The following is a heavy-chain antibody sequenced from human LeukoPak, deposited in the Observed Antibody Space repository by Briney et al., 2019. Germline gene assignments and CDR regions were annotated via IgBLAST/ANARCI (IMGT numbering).Heavy chain of an antibody. Sequence: PGGSLRLSCAASGFTFSSYEMNWVRQAPGKGREWVSYISSSDSTIYYADPVKGRFTISRDNARNSLYLQMNNLRAEDTAVYYCARDSTPRDYYDSCDYFGPGDYWGQGTLVTVSS. J-gene: IGHJ4*02. CDR3: ARDSTPRDYYDSCDYFGPGDY. D-gene: IGHD3-22*01. CDR1: GFTFSSYE. CDR2: ISSSDSTI. V-gene: IGHV3-48*03.